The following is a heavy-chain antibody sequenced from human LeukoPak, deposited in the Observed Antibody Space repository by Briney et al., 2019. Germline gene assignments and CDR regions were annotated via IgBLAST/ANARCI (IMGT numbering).Heavy chain of an antibody. Sequence: GGSLRLSCAASGFTFSSYSMNWVRQAPGKGLEWASSISSSSSYIYYADSVKGRFTISRDNAKNSLYLQMNSLRAEDTAVYYCVRGYYEDYDILTGYYKTDDAFDIWGQGTMVTVSS. CDR1: GFTFSSYS. J-gene: IGHJ3*02. CDR3: VRGYYEDYDILTGYYKTDDAFDI. D-gene: IGHD3-9*01. CDR2: ISSSSSYI. V-gene: IGHV3-21*01.